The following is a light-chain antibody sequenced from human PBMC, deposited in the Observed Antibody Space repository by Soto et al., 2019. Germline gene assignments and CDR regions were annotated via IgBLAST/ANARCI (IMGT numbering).Light chain of an antibody. CDR1: QSISSW. CDR2: DAS. V-gene: IGKV1-5*01. Sequence: IPFTPSPSSLSASVGDRVTITFRASQSISSWLAWYQQKPGKAPKFLIYDASNLESGVPSRFSGSGSGTEFTLTISSLQPDDFATYYCQQYSSYWTFGQGTKVDIK. J-gene: IGKJ1*01. CDR3: QQYSSYWT.